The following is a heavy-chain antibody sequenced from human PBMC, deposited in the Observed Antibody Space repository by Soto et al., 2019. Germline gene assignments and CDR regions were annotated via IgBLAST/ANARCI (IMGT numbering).Heavy chain of an antibody. V-gene: IGHV5-51*01. CDR1: GYSFTSYW. D-gene: IGHD2-15*01. Sequence: PGESLKISCKGSGYSFTSYWIGWVRQMPGKGLEWMGIIYPGDSDTRYSPSFQGQVTISADKSISTAYLQWSSLKASDTAMYYCARHGLGVGSKGGSCYDFVFGPEICHYYYYYGMDVWGQGTTVTVSS. CDR3: ARHGLGVGSKGGSCYDFVFGPEICHYYYYYGMDV. CDR2: IYPGDSDT. J-gene: IGHJ6*02.